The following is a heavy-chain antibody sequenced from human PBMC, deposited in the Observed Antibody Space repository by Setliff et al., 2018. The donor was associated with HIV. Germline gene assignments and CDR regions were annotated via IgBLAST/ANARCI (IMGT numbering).Heavy chain of an antibody. CDR1: GYTFTHYA. Sequence: ASVKVSCKASGYTFTHYAISWVRQAPGQGLEYLGWISAYNGNTNYAQKVQGRITMTTDASTSTVDMELRSLTSDDTAVYYCARLASGGWPLEVFDIWGQGTMVTVSS. V-gene: IGHV1-18*01. D-gene: IGHD2-15*01. CDR2: ISAYNGNT. CDR3: ARLASGGWPLEVFDI. J-gene: IGHJ3*02.